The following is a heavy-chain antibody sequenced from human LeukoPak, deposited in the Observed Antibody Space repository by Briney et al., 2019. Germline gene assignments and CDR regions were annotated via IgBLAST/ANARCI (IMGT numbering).Heavy chain of an antibody. CDR3: ARDFGTTGWHTFDY. Sequence: SQTLSLTCVVSGDSVSSKNGAWNWIRQSPSRGLEWLGRTYYRSKWYNDYAESMEGRMTISQDTSKNQYSLHLNSVTPDDTAVYYSARDFGTTGWHTFDYWGQGTLVTVSS. J-gene: IGHJ4*02. D-gene: IGHD6-19*01. V-gene: IGHV6-1*01. CDR2: TYYRSKWYN. CDR1: GDSVSSKNGA.